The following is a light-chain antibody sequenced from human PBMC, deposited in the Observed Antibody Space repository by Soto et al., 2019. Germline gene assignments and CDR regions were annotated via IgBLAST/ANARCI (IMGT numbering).Light chain of an antibody. CDR2: DVI. Sequence: QSVLTQPPAASGARGQSVTISCTGTSSDVGGYDQVSWYPQHPGKAHKLLIYDVIHRPSGVPERFSGSQSGNTASLTVSGLQADDEVDYYCRSYAGSNSLIFGTGTKVTVL. J-gene: IGLJ1*01. V-gene: IGLV2-8*01. CDR1: SSDVGGYDQ. CDR3: RSYAGSNSLI.